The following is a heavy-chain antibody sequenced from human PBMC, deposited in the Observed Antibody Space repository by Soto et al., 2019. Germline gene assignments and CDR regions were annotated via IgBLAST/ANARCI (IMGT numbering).Heavy chain of an antibody. V-gene: IGHV1-69*01. CDR1: GGTFSSYA. Sequence: QVQLVQSGAEVQKPGSSVKVSCKASGGTFSSYAISWVRQAPGQGLEWMGGIIPIFGTANYAQKFQGRVTITADESTSTAYMELSSLRSEDTAVYYCARGPHYDFWSGYNPTDYWGQGTLVTVSS. J-gene: IGHJ4*02. D-gene: IGHD3-3*01. CDR3: ARGPHYDFWSGYNPTDY. CDR2: IIPIFGTA.